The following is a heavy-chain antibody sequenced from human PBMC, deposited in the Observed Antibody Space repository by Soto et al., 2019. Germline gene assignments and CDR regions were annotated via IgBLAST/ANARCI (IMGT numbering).Heavy chain of an antibody. CDR1: GFSFSSYS. J-gene: IGHJ5*02. D-gene: IGHD3-3*01. CDR3: AKDANLFLEWFQGWFDP. Sequence: GGSLRLSCAASGFSFSSYSMNWVRQAPGKGLEWVSYLSSSKTYIGYADSVKGRFTISRDNAKNSLYLQMNSLRAEDTALYYCAKDANLFLEWFQGWFDPWGQGTLVTVSS. CDR2: LSSSKTYI. V-gene: IGHV3-21*05.